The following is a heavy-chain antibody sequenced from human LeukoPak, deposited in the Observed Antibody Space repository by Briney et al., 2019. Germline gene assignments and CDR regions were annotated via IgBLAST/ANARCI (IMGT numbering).Heavy chain of an antibody. V-gene: IGHV3-30-3*01. CDR2: TSSDGTVK. CDR3: ARDPVPAAARHFDY. Sequence: GGSLRLSCAASGFTFSTYAMHWVRQAPGKGLEWVAVTSSDGTVKYYPDSVKGRFTISRDNSKNTLFLQVNSLRPEDTGVYYCARDPVPAAARHFDYWGQGTLVTVSS. CDR1: GFTFSTYA. D-gene: IGHD2-2*01. J-gene: IGHJ4*01.